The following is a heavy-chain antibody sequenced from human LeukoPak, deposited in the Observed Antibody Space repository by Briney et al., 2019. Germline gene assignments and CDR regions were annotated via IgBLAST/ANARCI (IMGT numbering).Heavy chain of an antibody. CDR1: GYTFSGYY. J-gene: IGHJ4*02. D-gene: IGHD2-15*01. CDR3: ARDRGYCSGGSCQNFDY. V-gene: IGHV1-2*02. Sequence: GASVKVSCKASGYTFSGYYMHWVRQAPGQGLEWRGWINPNSGGTNYAQKFQGRVTMTRDTSISTAYMELSRPRSDDTAVYYCARDRGYCSGGSCQNFDYWGQGTLATVSS. CDR2: INPNSGGT.